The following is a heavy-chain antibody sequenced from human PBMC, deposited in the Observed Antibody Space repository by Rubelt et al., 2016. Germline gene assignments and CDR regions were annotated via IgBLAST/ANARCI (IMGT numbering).Heavy chain of an antibody. D-gene: IGHD4-23*01. CDR1: GYTFTSYG. J-gene: IGHJ4*02. CDR2: ISAYNGNT. CDR3: ARDVGGNSVLYYFDY. Sequence: QVQLVQSGAEVKKPGASVKVSRKASGYTFTSYGISWVRQAPGQGLEWMGWISAYNGNTNQAQKIQGRFTMTTETSTSTAYMELRGLRSDDTAVYYCARDVGGNSVLYYFDYWGQGTLVTVSS. V-gene: IGHV1-18*01.